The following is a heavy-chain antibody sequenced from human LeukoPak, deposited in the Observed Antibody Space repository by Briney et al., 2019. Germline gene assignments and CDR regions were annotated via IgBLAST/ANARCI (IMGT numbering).Heavy chain of an antibody. CDR3: TRAGLLWFGESKSVY. Sequence: GGSLRLSCAASGFTFSSYWMTWVRQAPGKGLEWVANINQDGGEKYYVDSVKGRSTISRDNAKNSLYLQMNSLRAEDTAVYYCTRAGLLWFGESKSVYWGQGTLVTVSS. D-gene: IGHD3-10*01. CDR2: INQDGGEK. V-gene: IGHV3-7*01. J-gene: IGHJ4*02. CDR1: GFTFSSYW.